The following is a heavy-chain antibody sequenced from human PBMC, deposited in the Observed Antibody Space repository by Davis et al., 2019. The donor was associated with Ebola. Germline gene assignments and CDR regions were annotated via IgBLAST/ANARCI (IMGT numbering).Heavy chain of an antibody. J-gene: IGHJ6*02. CDR1: GFTFSSYA. CDR3: ARWNFGVGRYGMDV. V-gene: IGHV3-30-3*01. Sequence: GESLKISCAASGFTFSSYAMHWVRQAPGKGLEWVAVISYDGSNKYYADSVKGRFTISRDNSKNTLYLQMNSLRAEDTAVYYCARWNFGVGRYGMDVWGQGTTVTVSS. CDR2: ISYDGSNK. D-gene: IGHD3-3*01.